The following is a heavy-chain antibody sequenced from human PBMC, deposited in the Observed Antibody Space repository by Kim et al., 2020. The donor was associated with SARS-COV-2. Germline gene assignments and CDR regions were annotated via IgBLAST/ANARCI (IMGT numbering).Heavy chain of an antibody. J-gene: IGHJ6*02. CDR2: INPSGGST. V-gene: IGHV1-46*03. CDR3: ARDLEMATITSLGMDV. Sequence: ASVKVSCKASGYTFTSYYMHWVRQAPGQGLEWMGIINPSGGSTSYAQKFQGRVTMTRDTSTSTVYMELSSLRSEDTAVYYCARDLEMATITSLGMDVWGQGTTVTVSS. D-gene: IGHD5-12*01. CDR1: GYTFTSYY.